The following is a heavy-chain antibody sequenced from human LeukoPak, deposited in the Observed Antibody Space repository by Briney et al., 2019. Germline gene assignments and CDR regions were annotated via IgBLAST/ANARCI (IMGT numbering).Heavy chain of an antibody. D-gene: IGHD3-3*01. J-gene: IGHJ4*02. Sequence: GGSLRLSCAASGFTFSGSAMHWVRQAPGKGLEWVSAISGSGGSTYYADSVKGRFTISRDNARNSLYLQMNSLRAEDTAVYYCAPPVTVIIVSARGYWGQGTLVTVSS. CDR3: APPVTVIIVSARGY. CDR1: GFTFSGSA. CDR2: ISGSGGST. V-gene: IGHV3-23*01.